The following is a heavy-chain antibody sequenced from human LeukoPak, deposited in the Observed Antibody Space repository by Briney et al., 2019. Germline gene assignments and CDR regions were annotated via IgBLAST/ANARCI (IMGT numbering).Heavy chain of an antibody. CDR1: GGSISSSSYY. CDR2: IYYSGST. V-gene: IGHV4-39*01. J-gene: IGHJ4*02. D-gene: IGHD3-9*01. Sequence: SETLSLTCPVSGGSISSSSYYGGWIRRPPGKGLEWIGSIYYSGSTYYNPSLKSRVTISVDTSKNQFSLKLSSVTAADTAVYYCARFYFDFDYWGQGTLVTVSS. CDR3: ARFYFDFDY.